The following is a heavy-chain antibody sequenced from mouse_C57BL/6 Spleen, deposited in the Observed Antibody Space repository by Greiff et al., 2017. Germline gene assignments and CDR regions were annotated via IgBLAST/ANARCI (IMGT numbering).Heavy chain of an antibody. J-gene: IGHJ2*01. Sequence: QVQLQQPGAALVKPGASVKLSCKASGYTFTSYWMHWVKQRPGQGLEWIGMIHPNSGSTNYNEKFKSKATLTVDKSSSTAYMQLSSLTSEDAAVYYCARPDYYGSNLYYFDYWGQGTTLTVSS. CDR1: GYTFTSYW. CDR3: ARPDYYGSNLYYFDY. CDR2: IHPNSGST. D-gene: IGHD1-1*01. V-gene: IGHV1-64*01.